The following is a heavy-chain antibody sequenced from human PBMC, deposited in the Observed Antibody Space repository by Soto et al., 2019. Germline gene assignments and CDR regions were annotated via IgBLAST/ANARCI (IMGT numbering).Heavy chain of an antibody. J-gene: IGHJ3*02. Sequence: SETLSLTCTVSGGSISSGGYYWSWIRQHPGKGLEWIGYIYYSGSTYYNPSLKSRVTISVDTSKNQFSLKLSSVTAADTAVYYCASYGNYGPLDAFDIWGQGTMVTVSS. D-gene: IGHD4-4*01. CDR1: GGSISSGGYY. V-gene: IGHV4-31*03. CDR2: IYYSGST. CDR3: ASYGNYGPLDAFDI.